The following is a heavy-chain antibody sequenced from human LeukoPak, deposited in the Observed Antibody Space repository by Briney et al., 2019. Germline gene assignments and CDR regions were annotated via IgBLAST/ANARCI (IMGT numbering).Heavy chain of an antibody. CDR3: ARESDSSGWYDY. Sequence: GGSLRLSCVAPGLNFDDYAIHWVRQAPGKGLEWVSLISGDGGSTFYADSVRGRFTIYRDNSKNSLYLQMSSLRSEDTAFYFCARESDSSGWYDYWGQGTLVTVSS. CDR2: ISGDGGST. CDR1: GLNFDDYA. V-gene: IGHV3-43*02. J-gene: IGHJ4*02. D-gene: IGHD6-19*01.